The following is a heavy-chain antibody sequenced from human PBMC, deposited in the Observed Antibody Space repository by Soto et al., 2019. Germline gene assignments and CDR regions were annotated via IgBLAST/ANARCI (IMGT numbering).Heavy chain of an antibody. J-gene: IGHJ2*01. Sequence: QVQLQQWGAGPLRPLESLSLTCGVSGGSFSGYYWAWIRQSPGKGLEWIGEINDRGSINYNPSLKSRVSISVVTSKNHYSLNLRSVTAADTAVYYCAREGHDILTGPPWVWYFDLWGRGTLVTVSS. V-gene: IGHV4-34*01. CDR1: GGSFSGYY. CDR2: INDRGSI. D-gene: IGHD3-9*01. CDR3: AREGHDILTGPPWVWYFDL.